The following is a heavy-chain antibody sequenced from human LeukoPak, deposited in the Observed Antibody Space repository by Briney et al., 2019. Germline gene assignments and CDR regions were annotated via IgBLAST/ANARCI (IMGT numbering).Heavy chain of an antibody. Sequence: GGSLRLSCAASGFSFTTSGMSWVRQASGKGLEWVSSISGSGDNTYYADSVKGRFTISRDNSKNMLYLQMNSLRGEDTALYYCAKDFYSGSYYYFDYWGQGTLVTVSS. CDR1: GFSFTTSG. D-gene: IGHD1-26*01. CDR3: AKDFYSGSYYYFDY. CDR2: ISGSGDNT. J-gene: IGHJ4*02. V-gene: IGHV3-23*01.